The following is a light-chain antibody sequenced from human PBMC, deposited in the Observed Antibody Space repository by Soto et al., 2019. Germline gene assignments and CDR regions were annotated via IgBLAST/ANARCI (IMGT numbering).Light chain of an antibody. CDR3: QQYCSSPYT. Sequence: IVLTQSQGPLSLSPRERATLSCSASQSVSSSYLAWYQQKLGKAPRLLIYGASSRATGIPDRFSGSGSGTDFTLNISRLEPEDVAVYYCQQYCSSPYTFGQGTKLEIK. CDR1: QSVSSSY. V-gene: IGKV3-20*01. CDR2: GAS. J-gene: IGKJ2*01.